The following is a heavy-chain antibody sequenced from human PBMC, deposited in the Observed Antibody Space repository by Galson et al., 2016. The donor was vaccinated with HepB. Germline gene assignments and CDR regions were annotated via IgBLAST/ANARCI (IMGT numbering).Heavy chain of an antibody. D-gene: IGHD3-22*01. CDR1: GFTFTSYA. Sequence: SLRLSCAASGFTFTSYAMSWVRQPPGKGLDWVSAISGGGSNTVYADSVKGRFSVCRDNSKKTVYLQMNRLRAEDTGVYYCARHRGLVVVPTLDNWGQGTVVTVSS. V-gene: IGHV3-23*01. J-gene: IGHJ4*02. CDR3: ARHRGLVVVPTLDN. CDR2: ISGGGSNT.